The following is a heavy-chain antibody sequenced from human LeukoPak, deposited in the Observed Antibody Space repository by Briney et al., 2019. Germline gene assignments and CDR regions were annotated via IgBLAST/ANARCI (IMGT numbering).Heavy chain of an antibody. CDR3: ARDTVVVPATRGGWFDP. D-gene: IGHD2-2*01. Sequence: PGGSLRLSCVAFEFTFANHAMSWVRQAPGKGLEWISAISGAGGSTFYAGSVKGRFTISRDNSKNTLYLQMNSLRAEDTAIYYCARDTVVVPATRGGWFDPWGQGTLVTVSS. J-gene: IGHJ5*02. CDR1: EFTFANHA. CDR2: ISGAGGST. V-gene: IGHV3-23*01.